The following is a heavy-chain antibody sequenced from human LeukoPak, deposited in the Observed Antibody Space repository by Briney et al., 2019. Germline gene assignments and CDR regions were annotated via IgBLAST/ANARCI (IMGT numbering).Heavy chain of an antibody. J-gene: IGHJ4*02. CDR2: VYYTGAS. Sequence: SETLSLTCTVSGGSISSSSYYWGWIRQPPGKGLEWIGSVYYTGASYYNPSLKSRVTISIDTSKKHFSLKLTSVTAEDTAVYYCAREPYYYDSSGYFDYWGQGTLVTVSS. CDR3: AREPYYYDSSGYFDY. CDR1: GGSISSSSYY. V-gene: IGHV4-39*07. D-gene: IGHD3-22*01.